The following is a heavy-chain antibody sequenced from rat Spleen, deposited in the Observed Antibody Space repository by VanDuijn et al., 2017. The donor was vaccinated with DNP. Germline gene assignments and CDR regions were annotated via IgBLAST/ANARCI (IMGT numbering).Heavy chain of an antibody. V-gene: IGHV5-31*01. CDR2: ITSSGGST. D-gene: IGHD1-9*01. CDR1: GFTFSNYW. CDR3: ARGVHTTGITPFDC. J-gene: IGHJ2*01. Sequence: EVQLVESGGDLVQPGRPLKLSCVASGFTFSNYWMTWIRQVPGKGLEWVASITSSGGSTYYPDSVKGRFTLSRDNAKNTLYLQMNSLRSEDTATYYCARGVHTTGITPFDCWGQGVMVTVSS.